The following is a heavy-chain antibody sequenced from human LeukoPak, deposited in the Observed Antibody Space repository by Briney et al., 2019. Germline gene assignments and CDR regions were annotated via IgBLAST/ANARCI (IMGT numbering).Heavy chain of an antibody. Sequence: GGSLRLSCAASGFTFSSYAMHWVRQAPGKGLEWVAVISYDGSNKYYADSVKGRFTISRDNSKNTLYLQMNSLRAEDTAVYYCARSTNTYSLDPWGQGTLVTVSS. D-gene: IGHD5-18*01. CDR3: ARSTNTYSLDP. CDR1: GFTFSSYA. J-gene: IGHJ5*02. CDR2: ISYDGSNK. V-gene: IGHV3-30*04.